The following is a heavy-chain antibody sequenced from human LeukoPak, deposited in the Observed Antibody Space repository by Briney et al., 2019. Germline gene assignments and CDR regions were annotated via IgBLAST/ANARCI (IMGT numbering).Heavy chain of an antibody. D-gene: IGHD3-22*01. CDR3: ARARPYYLDSSGDYDSFPSVDAFDI. J-gene: IGHJ3*02. Sequence: PSETLSLTCTVSGGSISSDGYCWGWIRQHPGKGLEWIGYIYYSGSTYYNPSLKSRLTISVDTSKNQFSLNLTSVTAADTAVYYCARARPYYLDSSGDYDSFPSVDAFDIWGQGTMVTVSS. CDR2: IYYSGST. V-gene: IGHV4-31*03. CDR1: GGSISSDGYC.